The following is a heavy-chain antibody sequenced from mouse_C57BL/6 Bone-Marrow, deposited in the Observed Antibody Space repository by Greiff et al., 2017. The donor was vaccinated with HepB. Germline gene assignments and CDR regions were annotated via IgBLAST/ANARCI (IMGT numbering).Heavy chain of an antibody. CDR2: ITHSGET. CDR3: AGESYDGYYDFNWENY. CDR1: GFPITSGYY. V-gene: IGHV12-3*01. Sequence: QVQLKESGPGLVKPSQSLFLTCSITGFPITSGYYWIWIRQSPGKPLEWMGYITHSGETFYNPSLQSPISITRETSKNQFFLQLNSVTTEDTAMYYCAGESYDGYYDFNWENYWGQGTTLTVSS. J-gene: IGHJ2*01. D-gene: IGHD2-3*01.